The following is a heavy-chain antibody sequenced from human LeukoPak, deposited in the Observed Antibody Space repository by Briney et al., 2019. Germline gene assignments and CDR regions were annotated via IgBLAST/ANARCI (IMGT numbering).Heavy chain of an antibody. CDR3: ARLLTSGTSSWYY. J-gene: IGHJ4*02. CDR1: GYRFSSYW. Sequence: GESLKISCKGSGYRFSSYWIGWVRQMPGKGLEWMGIIYPGDSDTRYSPSFQGQVIISADKSISTAYLQWSSLKALDTAMYYCARLLTSGTSSWYYWGQGTLVTVSS. CDR2: IYPGDSDT. V-gene: IGHV5-51*01. D-gene: IGHD6-13*01.